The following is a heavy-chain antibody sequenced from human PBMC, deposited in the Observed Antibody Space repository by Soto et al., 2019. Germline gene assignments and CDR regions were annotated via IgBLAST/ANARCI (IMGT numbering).Heavy chain of an antibody. CDR2: ISWNSGSI. J-gene: IGHJ2*01. CDR3: AKDGLEGKTGAVAGTILNVRYFDL. CDR1: GFTFDDYA. D-gene: IGHD6-19*01. Sequence: EMQLVESGGGLVQPGRSLRLSCAASGFTFDDYAMHWVRQAPGKGLEWVSGISWNSGSIGYADSVKGRFTISRDNAKNSLYLRMNSLRAEDTALYYCAKDGLEGKTGAVAGTILNVRYFDLWGRGTLVTVSS. V-gene: IGHV3-9*01.